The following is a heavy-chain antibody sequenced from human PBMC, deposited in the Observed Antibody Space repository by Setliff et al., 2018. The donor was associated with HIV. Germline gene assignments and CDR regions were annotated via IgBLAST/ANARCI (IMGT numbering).Heavy chain of an antibody. D-gene: IGHD6-19*01. CDR2: IWYDGTNK. CDR3: ASDQQWLAQGWGGPHY. J-gene: IGHJ4*02. CDR1: GFSFSSYG. Sequence: GGSLRLSCAASGFSFSSYGMHWVRQAPGKGLEWLALIWYDGTNKQYTDSVKGRFAISRDNSKNTLYLQMNSLRAEDTAVYYCASDQQWLAQGWGGPHYWGQGTQVTVSS. V-gene: IGHV3-33*01.